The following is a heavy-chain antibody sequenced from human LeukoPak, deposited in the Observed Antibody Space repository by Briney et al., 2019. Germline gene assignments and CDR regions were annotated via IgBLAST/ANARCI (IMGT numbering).Heavy chain of an antibody. V-gene: IGHV1-18*01. J-gene: IGHJ4*02. CDR3: ARDAGGLRYFDWLSPPPTDY. CDR2: ISAYNGNT. Sequence: ASVKVSCKASGYTFTSYGISWVRQAPGQGLEWMGWISAYNGNTNYAQKLQGRVTMTTDTSTSTAYMELRSLRSDDTAVYYCARDAGGLRYFDWLSPPPTDYWGQGTLVTVSS. CDR1: GYTFTSYG. D-gene: IGHD3-9*01.